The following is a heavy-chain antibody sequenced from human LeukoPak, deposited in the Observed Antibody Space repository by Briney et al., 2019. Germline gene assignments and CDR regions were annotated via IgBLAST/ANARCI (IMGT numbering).Heavy chain of an antibody. D-gene: IGHD3-9*01. CDR2: IIPIFGTA. Sequence: GASVKVSCKASGGTFSSYAISWVRQAPGQGLEWMGVIIPIFGTANYAQKFQGRVTITTDESTSTAYMELSSLRSEDTAVYYCARGRFDVLRYFDWLSPSYYFDYWGQGTLVTVSS. J-gene: IGHJ4*02. V-gene: IGHV1-69*05. CDR3: ARGRFDVLRYFDWLSPSYYFDY. CDR1: GGTFSSYA.